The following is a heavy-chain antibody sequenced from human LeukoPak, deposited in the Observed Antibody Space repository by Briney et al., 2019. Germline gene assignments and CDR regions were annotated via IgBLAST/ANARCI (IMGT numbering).Heavy chain of an antibody. V-gene: IGHV3-48*01. D-gene: IGHD6-19*01. CDR2: ISSSSSNI. J-gene: IGHJ4*02. CDR1: GFTFSSYN. Sequence: GGSLRLSCAASGFTFSSYNMTWVRQAPGKGLEWVSSISSSSSNIYYADSVKGRFTISRDNAKNSLYLQMNSLRAEDTAVYYCARIDTYSSGYHFDYWGQGTLVTVSS. CDR3: ARIDTYSSGYHFDY.